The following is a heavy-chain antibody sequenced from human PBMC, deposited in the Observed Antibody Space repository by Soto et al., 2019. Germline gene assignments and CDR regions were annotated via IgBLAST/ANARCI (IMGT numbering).Heavy chain of an antibody. CDR3: AREVIAAAGTLLQV. D-gene: IGHD6-13*01. J-gene: IGHJ3*01. CDR1: GGTFSSYT. Sequence: QVQLVQSGAEVKKPGSSVKVSCKASGGTFSSYTISWVRQAPGQGLEWMGRISPILGIANYAQKFQGRVTITADKSTSTAYMELSSLRSEDTAVYYCAREVIAAAGTLLQVWGQGTMVTVSS. V-gene: IGHV1-69*08. CDR2: ISPILGIA.